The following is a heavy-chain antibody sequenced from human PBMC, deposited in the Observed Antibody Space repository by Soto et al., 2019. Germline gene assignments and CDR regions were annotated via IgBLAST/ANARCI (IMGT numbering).Heavy chain of an antibody. D-gene: IGHD6-19*01. CDR1: GGTFSTNT. V-gene: IGHV1-69*13. Sequence: SVKVSCKASGGTFSTNTISWVRQAPGQGLEWRGGIMPIFGSANYAQKFQGRVTITADEYTRTVYMELSRLRSEDTAIYYCARQFDSDTSGYYYAYWGQGTPVTVSS. CDR2: IMPIFGSA. J-gene: IGHJ4*02. CDR3: ARQFDSDTSGYYYAY.